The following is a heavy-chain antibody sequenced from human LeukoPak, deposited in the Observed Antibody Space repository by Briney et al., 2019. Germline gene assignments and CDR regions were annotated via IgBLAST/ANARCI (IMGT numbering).Heavy chain of an antibody. D-gene: IGHD5-18*01. J-gene: IGHJ4*02. V-gene: IGHV3-13*01. CDR1: GFTFIDYA. CDR2: IGIRGDT. CDR3: ARGGIQLSGIDEFDY. Sequence: GGSLRLPCAASGFTFIDYAMHWVRQVIGKGLEWVSAIGIRGDTHYSGSVKGRFTISRENAESSLYLQMNSLRAEDTAVYYCARGGIQLSGIDEFDYWGQGTLVTVSS.